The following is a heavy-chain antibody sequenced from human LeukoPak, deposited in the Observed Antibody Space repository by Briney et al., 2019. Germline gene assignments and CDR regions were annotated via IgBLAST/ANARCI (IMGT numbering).Heavy chain of an antibody. Sequence: GGSLRLSCAASGFTFSSYGMHWVRQAPGKGLEWVAVISYDGSNKYYADSVKGRFTISRDNSKNTLYLQMNSLRAEDTAVYYCAKLQTYYYDSSGYYPAEYFQHWGQGTLVTVSS. CDR2: ISYDGSNK. V-gene: IGHV3-30*18. CDR1: GFTFSSYG. CDR3: AKLQTYYYDSSGYYPAEYFQH. D-gene: IGHD3-22*01. J-gene: IGHJ1*01.